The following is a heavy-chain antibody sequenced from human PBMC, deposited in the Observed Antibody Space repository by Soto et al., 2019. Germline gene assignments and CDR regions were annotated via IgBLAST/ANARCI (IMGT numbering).Heavy chain of an antibody. J-gene: IGHJ4*02. CDR3: ARSRAAAGTDY. CDR2: ISSSSSYI. D-gene: IGHD6-13*01. V-gene: IGHV3-21*01. CDR1: GFTFSSYS. Sequence: GGSLRLSCAASGFTFSSYSMNWVRQAPGKGLEWVSSISSSSSYIYYADSVKGRFTISRDNAKNSLYLQMNSLRAEDTAVYYCARSRAAAGTDYWGQGTLVTVAS.